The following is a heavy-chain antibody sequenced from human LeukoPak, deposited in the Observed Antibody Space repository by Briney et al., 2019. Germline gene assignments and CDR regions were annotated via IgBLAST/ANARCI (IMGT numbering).Heavy chain of an antibody. Sequence: GESLKISCKASGYRFTTYWIGWVRQMPGKGLEWMGFIYPGDSETRYSPSFQGQVTISADKSITTAFLQWSSLKASDTAMYHCARRYCSGSSCYLFDYWGQGTLVTVSS. CDR2: IYPGDSET. CDR1: GYRFTTYW. V-gene: IGHV5-51*01. D-gene: IGHD2-15*01. CDR3: ARRYCSGSSCYLFDY. J-gene: IGHJ4*02.